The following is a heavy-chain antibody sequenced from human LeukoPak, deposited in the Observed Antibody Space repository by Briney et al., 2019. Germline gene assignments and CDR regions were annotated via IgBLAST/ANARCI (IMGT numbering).Heavy chain of an antibody. D-gene: IGHD3-22*01. CDR2: IYYSGST. V-gene: IGHV4-59*01. CDR1: GGSISSYY. J-gene: IGHJ4*02. Sequence: KPSETLSLTCTVSGGSISSYYWSWIRQPPGKGLEWIGYIYYSGSTYYNPSLKSRVTISVDTSKNQFSLKLSSVTAADTAVYYCARGSDYYDSSGPQEDYFDYWGQGTLVTVSS. CDR3: ARGSDYYDSSGPQEDYFDY.